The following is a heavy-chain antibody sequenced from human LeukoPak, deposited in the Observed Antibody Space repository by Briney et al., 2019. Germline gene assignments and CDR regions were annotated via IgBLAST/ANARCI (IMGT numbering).Heavy chain of an antibody. CDR2: INPNTGGT. Sequence: GATVKVSCKASGYTFTGYYLHWVRQAPGQGLEWMGWINPNTGGTNFAQKFQGKVTVTRDTSISTAYMELSRLRSDDMAVYYCARDPDGGDYLDFWGQGTLVAVSS. V-gene: IGHV1-2*02. J-gene: IGHJ4*02. CDR3: ARDPDGGDYLDF. D-gene: IGHD4-17*01. CDR1: GYTFTGYY.